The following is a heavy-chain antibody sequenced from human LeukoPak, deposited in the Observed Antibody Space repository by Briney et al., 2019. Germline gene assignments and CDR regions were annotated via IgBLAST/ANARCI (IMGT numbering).Heavy chain of an antibody. V-gene: IGHV3-7*01. D-gene: IGHD1-26*01. CDR1: GFTFSNYW. J-gene: IGHJ4*02. Sequence: GGSLRLSCVASGFTFSNYWMSWVRQAPGKGLEWVANIKEDGSEKYYVDSVKGRFTISRDNAKNSLYLQMNSLRAEDTAVYYCASDEWGAYNFDYWGQGTLVTVSS. CDR3: ASDEWGAYNFDY. CDR2: IKEDGSEK.